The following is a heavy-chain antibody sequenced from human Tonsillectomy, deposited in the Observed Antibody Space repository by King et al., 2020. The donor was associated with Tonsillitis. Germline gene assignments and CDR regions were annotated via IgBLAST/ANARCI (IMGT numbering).Heavy chain of an antibody. CDR3: ARDDGDYPGDY. D-gene: IGHD4-17*01. CDR2: ISYDGSIK. J-gene: IGHJ4*02. Sequence: VQLVESGGGVVQPGRSLRLSCAASGFTFSNYAMHWVRQAPGKGLEWVTVISYDGSIKYYADSVKGRFTISRDNSENTLFLQMNSLRTEDTAVYYCARDDGDYPGDYWGQGTLVTVSS. V-gene: IGHV3-30*04. CDR1: GFTFSNYA.